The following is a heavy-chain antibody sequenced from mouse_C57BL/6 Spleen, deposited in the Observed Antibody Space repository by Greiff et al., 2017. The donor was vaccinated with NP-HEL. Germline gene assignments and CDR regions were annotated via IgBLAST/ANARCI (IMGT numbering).Heavy chain of an antibody. D-gene: IGHD1-1*01. CDR2: IYPRSGNT. V-gene: IGHV1-81*01. Sequence: QVQLKESGAELARPGASVKLSCKASGYTFTSYGISWVKQRTGQGLEWIGEIYPRSGNTYYNEKFKGKATLTADKSSSTAYMELRSLTSEDSAVYFCARGRYGSSHWYFDVWGTGTTVTVSS. CDR1: GYTFTSYG. J-gene: IGHJ1*03. CDR3: ARGRYGSSHWYFDV.